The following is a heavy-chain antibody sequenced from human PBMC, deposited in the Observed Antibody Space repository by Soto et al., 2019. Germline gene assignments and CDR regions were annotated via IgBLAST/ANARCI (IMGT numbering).Heavy chain of an antibody. CDR3: ARDRPTEHHDAFDI. CDR1: GFTFSSYS. V-gene: IGHV3-48*04. CDR2: ISSSSSTI. J-gene: IGHJ3*02. Sequence: GGSLRLSCAASGFTFSSYSMNWVRQAPGKGLEWVSYISSSSSTIYYADSVKDRFTISRSNAKNSLYLQLNSLRAEDTAVYYCARDRPTEHHDAFDIWGQGTMVTVSS. D-gene: IGHD1-26*01.